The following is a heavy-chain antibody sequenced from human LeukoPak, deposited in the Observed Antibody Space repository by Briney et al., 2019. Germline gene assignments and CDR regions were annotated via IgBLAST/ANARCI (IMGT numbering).Heavy chain of an antibody. CDR3: ARATTVTTRWFDP. J-gene: IGHJ5*02. D-gene: IGHD4-11*01. CDR1: GYSVSSDYY. CDR2: IYHDGNT. V-gene: IGHV4-38-2*02. Sequence: SETLSLTCTVSGYSVSSDYYWGWIRQPPGKGPEWIGSIYHDGNTYYNPSLKSRVTISVDTSKNQFSLKLTSMTAADTAVYYCARATTVTTRWFDPWGQRTLVTVSS.